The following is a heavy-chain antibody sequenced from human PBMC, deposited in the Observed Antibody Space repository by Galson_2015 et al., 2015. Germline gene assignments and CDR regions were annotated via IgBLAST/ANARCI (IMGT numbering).Heavy chain of an antibody. D-gene: IGHD2-8*02. J-gene: IGHJ3*02. CDR2: IGGSSGPT. CDR1: GFTFSNYV. CDR3: AKDDTGGGRAFDI. V-gene: IGHV3-23*01. Sequence: SLRLSCAGSGFTFSNYVMNWVRQAPGKGLEWVSAIGGSSGPTYYAHSVKGRFTISSDNLKNTLYLQMNSLTAEDTAVYYCAKDDTGGGRAFDIWGQGTMVTVSS.